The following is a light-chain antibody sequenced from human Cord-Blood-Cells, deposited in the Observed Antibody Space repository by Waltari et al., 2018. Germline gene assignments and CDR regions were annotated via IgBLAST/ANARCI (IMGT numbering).Light chain of an antibody. Sequence: QSALTQPRSVSGSPGQSVPLSSTGPSSDVGGSNYVSWYHQHPAKAPKLIIYDVSKRPSGVPDRFSGSKSGNTASLTISGLQAEDEADYYCCSYAGSYTYVFGTGTKVTVL. CDR2: DVS. J-gene: IGLJ1*01. CDR3: CSYAGSYTYV. V-gene: IGLV2-11*01. CDR1: SSDVGGSNY.